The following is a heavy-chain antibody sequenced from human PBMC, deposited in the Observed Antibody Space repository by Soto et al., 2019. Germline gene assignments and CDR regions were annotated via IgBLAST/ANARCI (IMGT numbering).Heavy chain of an antibody. CDR2: IYYSGST. D-gene: IGHD3-3*01. J-gene: IGHJ4*02. V-gene: IGHV4-39*01. Sequence: SETLSLTCTVSGGSISSSSYYWGWIRQPPGKGLEWIGSIYYSGSTYYNPSLKSRVTISVDTSKNQFSLKLSSVTAADTAVYYCARRSSYYDFCSGYYIFDYWGQGTLVTVSS. CDR3: ARRSSYYDFCSGYYIFDY. CDR1: GGSISSSSYY.